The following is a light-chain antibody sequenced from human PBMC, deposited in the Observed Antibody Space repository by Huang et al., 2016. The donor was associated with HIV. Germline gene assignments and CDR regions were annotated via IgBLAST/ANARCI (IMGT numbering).Light chain of an antibody. V-gene: IGKV2-28*01. Sequence: DIVMTQSPLSLPVTPGVPASVSCRSSQSLLHSNGYNYLDWYLQKPGQSPQLLIYLGSNRASGVPDRFSGSGSGTNFTLRISRVEAGDVGVYYCMQALETRLTFGPGTKVEIK. CDR2: LGS. J-gene: IGKJ3*01. CDR1: QSLLHSNGYNY. CDR3: MQALETRLT.